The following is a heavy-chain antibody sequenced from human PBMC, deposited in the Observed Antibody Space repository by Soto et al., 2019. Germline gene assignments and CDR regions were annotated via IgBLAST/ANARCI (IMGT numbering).Heavy chain of an antibody. D-gene: IGHD1-26*01. Sequence: PGGSLRLSCAASGITFRNHWMTWVRQAPGKAMEWVANIKQDGSEKYYVDSVKGRFTISRDNSRSTVYLQMNSLRVDDTAVYYCTRELRTSGSRDAFDIWGQGTMVTVSS. CDR2: IKQDGSEK. CDR3: TRELRTSGSRDAFDI. J-gene: IGHJ3*02. V-gene: IGHV3-7*01. CDR1: GITFRNHW.